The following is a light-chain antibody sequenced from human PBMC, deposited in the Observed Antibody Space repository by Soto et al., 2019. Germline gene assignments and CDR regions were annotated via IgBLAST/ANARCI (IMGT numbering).Light chain of an antibody. J-gene: IGKJ3*01. CDR2: AAS. CDR3: QHYGSSTFT. CDR1: QSIGSSQSINSSF. V-gene: IGKV3-20*01. Sequence: EIVLTQSPGTLSLSPGERATLSCRTSQSIGSSQSINSSFLAWYQQRPGQAPRLLIHAASSRATGIPDRFTGSGSGTDFTLTISRLEAEDFAVYYCQHYGSSTFTFGPGTKVDIK.